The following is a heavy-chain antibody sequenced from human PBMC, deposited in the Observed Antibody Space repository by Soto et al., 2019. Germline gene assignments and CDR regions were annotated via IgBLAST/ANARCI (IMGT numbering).Heavy chain of an antibody. CDR1: GYTFTSYG. J-gene: IGHJ5*02. V-gene: IGHV1-18*01. CDR3: ARDVLVRGYNWFDP. CDR2: ISAYNGNT. Sequence: GASVKVSCKASGYTFTSYGISWVRQAPGQGLEWMGWISAYNGNTNYAQKLQGRVTMTTDTSTSTAYMELRSLRSDDTAVYYCARDVLVRGYNWFDPWGQGTLVTVSS. D-gene: IGHD3-10*01.